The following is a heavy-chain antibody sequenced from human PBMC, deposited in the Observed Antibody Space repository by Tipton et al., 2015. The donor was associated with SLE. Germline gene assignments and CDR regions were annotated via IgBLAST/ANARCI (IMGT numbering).Heavy chain of an antibody. CDR1: EFTFANYA. CDR2: ISGTGSRA. V-gene: IGHV3-23*01. CDR3: AKDEPPYSLNNYYGLDV. D-gene: IGHD6-13*01. J-gene: IGHJ6*02. Sequence: SLRLSCAASEFTFANYAMTWVRQAPGKGLEWVAGISGTGSRAFYSDSVKGRFTISRDNSKNTLYLQINSLRVDDTAMYFCAKDEPPYSLNNYYGLDVWGQGTTVTVS.